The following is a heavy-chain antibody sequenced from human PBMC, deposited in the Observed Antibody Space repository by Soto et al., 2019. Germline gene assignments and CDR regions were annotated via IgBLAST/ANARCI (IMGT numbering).Heavy chain of an antibody. V-gene: IGHV1-2*02. CDR2: INPNSGGT. CDR3: ASVPRNYYDSSGYAPFDL. Sequence: ASVKVSCKASGYTFTGYYMHWVRQAPGQGLEWMGWINPNSGGTNYAQKFQGRVTMTRDTSISTAYMELSRLRSDDTAVYYCASVPRNYYDSSGYAPFDLCGRGPLVTVSS. D-gene: IGHD3-22*01. J-gene: IGHJ2*01. CDR1: GYTFTGYY.